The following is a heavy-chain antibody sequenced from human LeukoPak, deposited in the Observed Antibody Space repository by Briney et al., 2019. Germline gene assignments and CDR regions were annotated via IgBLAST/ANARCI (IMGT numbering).Heavy chain of an antibody. J-gene: IGHJ4*02. CDR1: GFTFSSYA. CDR3: TSPSVGATRGPVDY. V-gene: IGHV3-23*01. CDR2: ISGSDTP. Sequence: GGSLRLSCAASGFTFSSYAMSWVRQAPGKGLEWVSAISGSDTPYYADSVMGRFTISRDDSKNTAYLQMNSLKTEDTAVYYCTSPSVGATRGPVDYWGQGTLVTVSS. D-gene: IGHD1-26*01.